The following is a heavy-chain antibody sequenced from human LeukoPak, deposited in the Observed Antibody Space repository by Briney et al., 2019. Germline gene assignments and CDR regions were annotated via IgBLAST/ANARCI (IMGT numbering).Heavy chain of an antibody. D-gene: IGHD2/OR15-2a*01. CDR3: AREYYMWGAFDI. V-gene: IGHV3-66*01. CDR1: GFTFSSYS. CDR2: INNGGST. Sequence: GGSLRLSCAASGFTFSSYSMSWVRQAPGKGLEWVSLINNGGSTYYADSVKGRFTISRDISKNPLYLQMNSLRAEDTAVYYCAREYYMWGAFDIWGQGTMVTVSS. J-gene: IGHJ3*02.